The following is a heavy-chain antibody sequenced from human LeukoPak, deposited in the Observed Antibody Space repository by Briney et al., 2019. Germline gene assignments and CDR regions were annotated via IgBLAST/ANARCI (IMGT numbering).Heavy chain of an antibody. CDR1: GFTFSSYS. CDR3: ARDRQRGDYGTGSYTPD. CDR2: ISSSSSTI. Sequence: GGSLRLSCAASGFTFSSYSMNWVRQAPGKGLEWVSYISSSSSTIYYADSVKGRFTISRDNAKNSLYLQMNSLRAEDTAVYYCARDRQRGDYGTGSYTPDWGQGTLVTVSS. D-gene: IGHD3-10*01. J-gene: IGHJ4*02. V-gene: IGHV3-48*01.